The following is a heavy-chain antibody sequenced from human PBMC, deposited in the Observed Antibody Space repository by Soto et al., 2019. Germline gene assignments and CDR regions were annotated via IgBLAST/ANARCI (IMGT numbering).Heavy chain of an antibody. J-gene: IGHJ3*02. D-gene: IGHD1-26*01. CDR3: ARPERGAFDI. V-gene: IGHV4-39*01. CDR2: IYYSGST. Sequence: SETLSLTCTVSGGSISSSSYYWGWIRQPPGKGLEWIGSIYYSGSTYYNPSLKSRVTISVDTSKNQFSLKLSSVTAADTAVYYCARPERGAFDIWGQGTMVTVSS. CDR1: GGSISSSSYY.